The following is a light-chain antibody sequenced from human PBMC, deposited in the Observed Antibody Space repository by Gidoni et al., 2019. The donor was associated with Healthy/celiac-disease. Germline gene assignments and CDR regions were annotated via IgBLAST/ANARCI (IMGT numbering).Light chain of an antibody. V-gene: IGKV3-11*01. CDR3: QQRRT. CDR1: QSVSSY. Sequence: DTVSLSCRASQSVSSYLAWYQQKPGQAPRLLIYDASNRATGIPARFSGSGSGTDCTLTNSSLEPEDFAVYYCQQRRTFGQGTKLEIK. J-gene: IGKJ2*01. CDR2: DAS.